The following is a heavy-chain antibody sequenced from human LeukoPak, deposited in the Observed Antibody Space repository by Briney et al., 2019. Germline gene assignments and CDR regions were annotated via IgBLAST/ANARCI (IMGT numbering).Heavy chain of an antibody. CDR3: ARREGTAYSSSWYPFDL. CDR1: EYTFTNYW. Sequence: GESLKISCKASEYTFTNYWIAWVRQLPGKGLEFMGIIYPGDSDTRYTPSFQGQVTISADKSIRTAYLQWSSLKASDTAIYYCARREGTAYSSSWYPFDLWGQGTMVTVSS. CDR2: IYPGDSDT. D-gene: IGHD6-13*01. V-gene: IGHV5-51*01. J-gene: IGHJ4*02.